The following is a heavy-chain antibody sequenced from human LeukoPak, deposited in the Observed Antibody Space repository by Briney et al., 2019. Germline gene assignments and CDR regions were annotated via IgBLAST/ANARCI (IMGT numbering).Heavy chain of an antibody. CDR1: GFTFRSYG. Sequence: GGSLRLSCAASGFTFRSYGMHWVRQAPGKGLEWVAFIRYDGTNKYYADSVKGRFTISRDNSKNTLYLQMNSLRAEDTGVYYCASWGEGALDNWGQGTLVTVSS. CDR3: ASWGEGALDN. CDR2: IRYDGTNK. D-gene: IGHD1-26*01. V-gene: IGHV3-30*02. J-gene: IGHJ4*02.